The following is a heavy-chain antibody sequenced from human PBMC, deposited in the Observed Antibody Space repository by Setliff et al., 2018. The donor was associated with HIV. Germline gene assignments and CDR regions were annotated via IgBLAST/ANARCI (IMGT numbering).Heavy chain of an antibody. CDR1: GYTFTSYG. V-gene: IGHV1-18*01. Sequence: EASVKVSCKASGYTFTSYGISWVRQAPAQGREWMGWISAYNGNTNYAQKLQGRVTMTTDTSTSTAYMELRSLRSDETAVYFCARVGILLWFGELTEATLDYWGQGTLVTVSS. CDR2: ISAYNGNT. D-gene: IGHD3-10*01. J-gene: IGHJ4*02. CDR3: ARVGILLWFGELTEATLDY.